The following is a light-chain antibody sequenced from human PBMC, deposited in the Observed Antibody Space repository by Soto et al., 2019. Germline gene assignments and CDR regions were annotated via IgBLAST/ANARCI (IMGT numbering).Light chain of an antibody. V-gene: IGLV2-8*01. CDR2: EVS. CDR1: SSDVGGYNY. J-gene: IGLJ1*01. CDR3: SSYEGSYNYV. Sequence: QSVLTQPPSASGSPGQSVTISCTGTSSDVGGYNYVSWYQQHPGKAPKLMIYEVSKRPSGVPDRFSGSKSGNTASLTVSGLQAEDEADYYCSSYEGSYNYVFGTGTKVTVL.